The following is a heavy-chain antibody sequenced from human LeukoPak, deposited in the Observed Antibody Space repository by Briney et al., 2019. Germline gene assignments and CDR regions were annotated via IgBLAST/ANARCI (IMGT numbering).Heavy chain of an antibody. CDR2: IIPIFGTA. CDR1: GGTLSSYA. D-gene: IGHD3-10*01. Sequence: SVKVSCKASGGTLSSYAISWVRQAPGQGLEWMGGIIPIFGTANYAQKFQGRVTITTDESTSTAYMELSSLRSEDTAVYYCARDTGITMVRGPYYYYYMDVWGKGTTVTVSS. J-gene: IGHJ6*03. V-gene: IGHV1-69*05. CDR3: ARDTGITMVRGPYYYYYMDV.